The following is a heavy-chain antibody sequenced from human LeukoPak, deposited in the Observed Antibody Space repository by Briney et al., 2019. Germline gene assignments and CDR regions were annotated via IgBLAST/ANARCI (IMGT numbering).Heavy chain of an antibody. D-gene: IGHD2-2*01. CDR3: AKEHQHYNWFDP. CDR1: GGSISSYY. Sequence: SETLSITCTVSGGSISSYYWSWIRQPAGKGLEWIGRIYTSGSTNYNPSLKSRVTMSVDTSKNQFSLKLSSVTAADTAVYYCAKEHQHYNWFDPWGQGTLVTVSS. V-gene: IGHV4-4*07. J-gene: IGHJ5*02. CDR2: IYTSGST.